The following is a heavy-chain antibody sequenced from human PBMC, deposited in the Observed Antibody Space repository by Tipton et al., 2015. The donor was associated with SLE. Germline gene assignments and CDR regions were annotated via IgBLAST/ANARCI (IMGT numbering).Heavy chain of an antibody. CDR1: GGSFSGYY. CDR3: AREWGTTGVPRGYDI. D-gene: IGHD4-23*01. J-gene: IGHJ3*02. Sequence: TLSLTCAVYGGSFSGYYWSWIRQPPGKGLEWIGEINHSGSTNYNPSLKSRVTISVDTSKNQFSLKLSSVTAADTAVYYCAREWGTTGVPRGYDIWGQGTMVTVSS. V-gene: IGHV4-34*09. CDR2: INHSGST.